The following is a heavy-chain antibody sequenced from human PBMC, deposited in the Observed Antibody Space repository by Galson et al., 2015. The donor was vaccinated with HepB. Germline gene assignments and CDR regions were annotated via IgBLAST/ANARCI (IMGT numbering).Heavy chain of an antibody. CDR2: IYYSGST. Sequence: ETLSLTCAVSGGSISSSNWWSWVRQPPGKGLEWIGEIYYSGSTNYNPSLKSRVTISVDTSKNQFSLKLSSVTAADTAVYYCARARFDYVRYYYYYMDVWGKGTTVTVSS. D-gene: IGHD3-10*02. CDR1: GGSISSSNW. J-gene: IGHJ6*03. V-gene: IGHV4-4*02. CDR3: ARARFDYVRYYYYYMDV.